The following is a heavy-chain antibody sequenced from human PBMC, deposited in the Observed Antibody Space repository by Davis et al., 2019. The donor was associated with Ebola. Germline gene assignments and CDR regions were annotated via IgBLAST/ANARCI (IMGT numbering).Heavy chain of an antibody. Sequence: GESLKISCAASGFTFSSYWMHWVRQAPGKGLVWVSRINSDGSSTSYADSVKGRFTISRDNAKNTLYLQMNSLRAEDTAVYYCAREYGSGIRAFDIWGQGTMVTVSS. D-gene: IGHD3-10*01. CDR3: AREYGSGIRAFDI. CDR1: GFTFSSYW. CDR2: INSDGSST. J-gene: IGHJ3*02. V-gene: IGHV3-74*01.